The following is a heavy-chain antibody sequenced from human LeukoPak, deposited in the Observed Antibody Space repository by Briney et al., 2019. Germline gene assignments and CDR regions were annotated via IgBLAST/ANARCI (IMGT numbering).Heavy chain of an antibody. CDR1: GGSISSSNW. Sequence: SETLSLTCAVSGGSISSSNWWSWVRQPPGKGLEWIGEIYHSGSTNYNPSLKSRVAISVDRSKNQFSLKLSSVTAADTAVYYCARVFGAGTNAFDIWGQGTMVTVSS. CDR2: IYHSGST. V-gene: IGHV4-4*02. D-gene: IGHD6-19*01. J-gene: IGHJ3*02. CDR3: ARVFGAGTNAFDI.